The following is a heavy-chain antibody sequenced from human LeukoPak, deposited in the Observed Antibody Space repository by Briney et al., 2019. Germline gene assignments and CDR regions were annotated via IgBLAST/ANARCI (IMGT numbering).Heavy chain of an antibody. Sequence: PSETLSLTCTVSGASISSSSYYWGWIRQPPGKGLEWIGSIYYSGSTYYNPSLKSRVTISVDTSKNQFSLKLSSVTAADTAVYYCARWEGGRYYDFDYWGQGTLVTVSS. J-gene: IGHJ4*02. D-gene: IGHD1-26*01. CDR2: IYYSGST. V-gene: IGHV4-39*01. CDR1: GASISSSSYY. CDR3: ARWEGGRYYDFDY.